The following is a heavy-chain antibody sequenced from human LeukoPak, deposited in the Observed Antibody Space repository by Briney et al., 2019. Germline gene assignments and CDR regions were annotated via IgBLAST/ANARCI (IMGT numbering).Heavy chain of an antibody. Sequence: GGSLRLSCAASGFTFSSYSMNWVRQAPGKGLEWVSSISSSSSYIYYADSVKGRFTICRDNAKTSLYLQMNSLRAEDTAVYYCARVSGLLVWLLSPDYYYYMDVWGKGTTVTVSS. CDR3: ARVSGLLVWLLSPDYYYYMDV. CDR1: GFTFSSYS. D-gene: IGHD3-3*01. CDR2: ISSSSSYI. V-gene: IGHV3-21*01. J-gene: IGHJ6*03.